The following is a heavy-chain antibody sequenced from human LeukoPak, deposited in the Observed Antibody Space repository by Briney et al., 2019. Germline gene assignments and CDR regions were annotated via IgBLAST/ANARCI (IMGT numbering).Heavy chain of an antibody. CDR1: GGSISSSSYY. Sequence: PSETLSLTCTVFGGSISSSSYYWGWIRQPPGKGLEWIGSIYYSGSTYYNPSLKSRVTISVDTSKNQFSLKLSSVTAADTAVYYCARLLTANWFDPWGQGTLVTVSS. D-gene: IGHD3-9*01. CDR3: ARLLTANWFDP. CDR2: IYYSGST. V-gene: IGHV4-39*01. J-gene: IGHJ5*02.